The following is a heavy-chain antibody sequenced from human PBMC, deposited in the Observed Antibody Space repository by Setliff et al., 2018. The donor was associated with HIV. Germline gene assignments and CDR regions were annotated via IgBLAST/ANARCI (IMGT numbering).Heavy chain of an antibody. CDR3: AKGGYGGAYYVAGY. CDR1: GFSVTDTY. CDR2: MYKGGKT. V-gene: IGHV3-66*02. D-gene: IGHD5-18*01. Sequence: GGSLRLSCEASGFSVTDTYMGWVRQAPGKGLEWVTVMYKGGKTYYADFVKGRFTVARDDSKNTVSLQMTNLGTGDTATYYCAKGGYGGAYYVAGYWGQGTLVTVSS. J-gene: IGHJ4*02.